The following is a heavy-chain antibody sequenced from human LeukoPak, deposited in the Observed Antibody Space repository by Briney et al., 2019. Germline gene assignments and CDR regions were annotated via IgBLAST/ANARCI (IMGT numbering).Heavy chain of an antibody. CDR3: ARDAAAGSYYYYGMDV. Sequence: VASVKVSCKASGYTFTGYYMHWVRQAPGQGLEWMGWLNPNSGGTNYAQKFQGRVTMTRDTSLSTAYMERSRLRSDDTAVYYCARDAAAGSYYYYGMDVWGQGTTVTVSS. CDR2: LNPNSGGT. D-gene: IGHD6-13*01. J-gene: IGHJ6*02. CDR1: GYTFTGYY. V-gene: IGHV1-2*02.